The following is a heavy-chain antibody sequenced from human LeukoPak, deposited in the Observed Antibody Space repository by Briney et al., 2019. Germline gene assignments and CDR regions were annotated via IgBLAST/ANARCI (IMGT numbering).Heavy chain of an antibody. Sequence: SETLSLTCTVSGGSISSYYWSWIRQPLGKGLEWLGYIYYSGSTNYNPSLKSRVTISVDTSKNQFSLKLSSVTAADTAVYYCARTRVEMATVHFDYWGQGTLVTVSS. J-gene: IGHJ4*02. D-gene: IGHD5-24*01. V-gene: IGHV4-59*01. CDR3: ARTRVEMATVHFDY. CDR1: GGSISSYY. CDR2: IYYSGST.